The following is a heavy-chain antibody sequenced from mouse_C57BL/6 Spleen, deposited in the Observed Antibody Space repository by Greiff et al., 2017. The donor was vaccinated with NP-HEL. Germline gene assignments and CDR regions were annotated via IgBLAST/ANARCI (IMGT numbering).Heavy chain of an antibody. V-gene: IGHV1-76*01. CDR2: IYPGSGNT. J-gene: IGHJ3*01. CDR3: ARWHDGYPFAY. CDR1: GYTFTDYY. Sequence: VQLQQSGAELVRPGASVKLSCKASGYTFTDYYINWVKQRPGQGLEWIARIYPGSGNTYYNEKFKGKATLTAEKSSITAYMQLSSLTSEDSAVYFCARWHDGYPFAYWGQGTLVTVSA. D-gene: IGHD2-3*01.